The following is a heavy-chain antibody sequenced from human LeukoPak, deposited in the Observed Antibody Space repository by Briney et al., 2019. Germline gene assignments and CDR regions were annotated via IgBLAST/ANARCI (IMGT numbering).Heavy chain of an antibody. J-gene: IGHJ6*03. CDR3: AKPKIYCSSTSCYTFQYMDV. CDR1: GFTVSSNY. D-gene: IGHD2-2*02. CDR2: IYSGGST. Sequence: GGSLRLSCAASGFTVSSNYMSWVRQAPGKGLEWVSVIYSGGSTYYADSVKGRFTISRDNSKNTLYLQMNSLRAEDTAVYYCAKPKIYCSSTSCYTFQYMDVWGKGTTVTVSS. V-gene: IGHV3-53*01.